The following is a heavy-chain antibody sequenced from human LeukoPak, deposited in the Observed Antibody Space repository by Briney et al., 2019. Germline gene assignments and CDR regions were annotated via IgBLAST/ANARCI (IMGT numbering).Heavy chain of an antibody. CDR2: ISGSGGST. CDR3: AKQPVYYYDSSGRYNWFDP. J-gene: IGHJ5*02. Sequence: GGSLRLSCATSGFTFSSYAMSWVRQAPGKGLEWVSSISGSGGSTYYADSVKGRFTISRDNSKNTLYLQMNSLRAEDTAVYYCAKQPVYYYDSSGRYNWFDPWGQGTLVTVSS. V-gene: IGHV3-23*01. D-gene: IGHD3-22*01. CDR1: GFTFSSYA.